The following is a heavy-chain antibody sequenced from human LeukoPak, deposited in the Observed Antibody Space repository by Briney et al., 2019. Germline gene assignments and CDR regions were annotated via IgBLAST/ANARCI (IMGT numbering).Heavy chain of an antibody. Sequence: SETLSLTCAVSGYSISSRNWWGWIRQPPGKGLEWIGYIHPDGRIHYDPSLKSRVSMSLDTSKNQFSLKLTSVTAVDTAVYYCARNREIAAFEDWGQGTLVTVSS. J-gene: IGHJ4*02. CDR2: IHPDGRI. V-gene: IGHV4-28*05. CDR3: ARNREIAAFED. CDR1: GYSISSRNW. D-gene: IGHD1-26*01.